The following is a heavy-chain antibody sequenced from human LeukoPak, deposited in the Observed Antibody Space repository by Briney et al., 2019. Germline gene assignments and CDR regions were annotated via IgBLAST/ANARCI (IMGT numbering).Heavy chain of an antibody. D-gene: IGHD1-26*01. Sequence: ASVKVSCKASGYTFTSYGISWVRQAPGQGLEWMGCISAYNGNTNYAQKLQGRVTMTTDTSTSTAYMELRSLISDDTAVYYCARERLGGSSRRVYDYWGQGTLVTVSS. J-gene: IGHJ4*02. V-gene: IGHV1-18*01. CDR1: GYTFTSYG. CDR2: ISAYNGNT. CDR3: ARERLGGSSRRVYDY.